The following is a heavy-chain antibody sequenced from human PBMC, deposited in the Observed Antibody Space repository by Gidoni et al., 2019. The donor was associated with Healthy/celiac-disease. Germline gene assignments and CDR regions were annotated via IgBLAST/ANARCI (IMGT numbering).Heavy chain of an antibody. V-gene: IGHV3-30-3*01. CDR3: ASLERVGDY. Sequence: QVQLVESGGGVVQPGRSLRLSCAASGFTFSSYAMHWVRQAPGKGLEWVAVISYDGSNKYYADSVKGRFTISRDNSKNTLYLQMNSLRAEDTAVYYCASLERVGDYWGQGTLVTVSS. CDR2: ISYDGSNK. CDR1: GFTFSSYA. D-gene: IGHD1-1*01. J-gene: IGHJ4*02.